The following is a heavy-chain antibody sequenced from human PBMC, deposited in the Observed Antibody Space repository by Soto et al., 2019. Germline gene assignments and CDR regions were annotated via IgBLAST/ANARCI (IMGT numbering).Heavy chain of an antibody. Sequence: PSETLSHTCTVSGRSIYSYYWSWIRQPPGKGLEWIGYVYFSGTTNYNPSLKSGVTISVDMSKNQFSLKLSSVTATDTAVYYRARRHNYGYSTIDMSGHGTMVT. D-gene: IGHD5-18*01. CDR2: VYFSGTT. V-gene: IGHV4-59*01. J-gene: IGHJ3*02. CDR1: GRSIYSYY. CDR3: ARRHNYGYSTIDM.